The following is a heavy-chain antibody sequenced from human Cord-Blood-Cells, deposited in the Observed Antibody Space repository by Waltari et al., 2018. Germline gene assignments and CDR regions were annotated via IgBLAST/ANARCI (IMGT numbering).Heavy chain of an antibody. D-gene: IGHD1-26*01. CDR3: ARWDQPLNGRDV. CDR1: GYTFTSYA. Sequence: QDQLVQSGAEVKKPGASVKVSCNASGYTFTSYAMHCVRQTPGQRLEWMGWINAGKGDTKYSQRFQVGVTITRDTSGSTACMGLRSRLTDDTAVDYSARWDQPLNGRDVWGQGTTVTVSS. CDR2: INAGKGDT. J-gene: IGHJ6*02. V-gene: IGHV1-3*01.